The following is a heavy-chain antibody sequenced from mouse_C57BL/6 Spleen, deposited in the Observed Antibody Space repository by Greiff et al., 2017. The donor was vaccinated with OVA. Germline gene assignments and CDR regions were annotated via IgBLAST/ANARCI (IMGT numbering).Heavy chain of an antibody. CDR2: IYPGSGNT. J-gene: IGHJ4*01. Sequence: QVQLKESGAELVRPGASVKLSCKASGYTFTDYYINWVKQRPGQGLEWIARIYPGSGNTYYNEKFKGKATLTAEKSSSTAYMQLSSLTSEDSAVYFCARGGYGAMDYWGQGTSVTVSS. CDR3: ARGGYGAMDY. V-gene: IGHV1-76*01. D-gene: IGHD3-1*01. CDR1: GYTFTDYY.